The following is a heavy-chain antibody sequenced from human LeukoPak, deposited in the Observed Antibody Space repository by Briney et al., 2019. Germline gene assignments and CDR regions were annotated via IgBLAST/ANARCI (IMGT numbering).Heavy chain of an antibody. CDR2: INHTGST. Sequence: SETLSLTCAVYGGPFSGNYWSWIRQPPGKRLEWIGDINHTGSTNYNPSLKSRLTISIDTSKKQFSLKVNSVTAADTAVYYCARGWVYCTNGICSRSYYMDVWDKGTTVTVSS. CDR1: GGPFSGNY. V-gene: IGHV4-34*01. J-gene: IGHJ6*03. D-gene: IGHD2-8*01. CDR3: ARGWVYCTNGICSRSYYMDV.